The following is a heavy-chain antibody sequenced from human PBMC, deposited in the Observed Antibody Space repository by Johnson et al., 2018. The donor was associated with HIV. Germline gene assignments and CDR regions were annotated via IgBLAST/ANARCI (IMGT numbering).Heavy chain of an antibody. D-gene: IGHD3-3*02. CDR1: GFSFSNYA. V-gene: IGHV3-30*03. CDR3: TTDQTVLEVFDI. CDR2: VSSDGSNK. J-gene: IGHJ3*02. Sequence: QVQLVESGGGVVQPGRSLRLSCAASGFSFSNYAMDWVRQAPDNGLEWVAVVSSDGSNKNYADSVKGRFTISRDNAKNSLYLQMNSLRAEDTAVYYCTTDQTVLEVFDIWGQGTMVTVSS.